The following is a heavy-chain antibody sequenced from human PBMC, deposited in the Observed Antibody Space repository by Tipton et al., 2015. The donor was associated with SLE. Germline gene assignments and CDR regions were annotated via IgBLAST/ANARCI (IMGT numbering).Heavy chain of an antibody. CDR3: ARFDYSNWDDY. CDR2: IYYSGST. CDR1: GDSINSDGYF. Sequence: TLSLTCTVSGDSINSDGYFWTWIRQPPGKGLEWIGYIYYSGSTYYNPSLQGRLTMSVDTSRNQFSLKLTSVTAADTAVYFCARFDYSNWDDYWGQGTLVTVSS. J-gene: IGHJ4*02. D-gene: IGHD4-11*01. V-gene: IGHV4-31*03.